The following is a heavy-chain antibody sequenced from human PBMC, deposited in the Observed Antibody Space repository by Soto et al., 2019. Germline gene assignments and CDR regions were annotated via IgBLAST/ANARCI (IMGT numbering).Heavy chain of an antibody. V-gene: IGHV3-9*01. CDR1: GFSLDDYA. CDR2: ISWNSDKT. J-gene: IGHJ5*02. CDR3: VKSGDP. D-gene: IGHD3-10*01. Sequence: EVQLVQSGGGLVQPGRSLILSCAASGFSLDDYAMHWVRQAPGKGPEWVAGISWNSDKTGYADSVKGRFTISKDIAKNSLHLQMNSLRSEDTAVYYCVKSGDPWGQGTLVTVSS.